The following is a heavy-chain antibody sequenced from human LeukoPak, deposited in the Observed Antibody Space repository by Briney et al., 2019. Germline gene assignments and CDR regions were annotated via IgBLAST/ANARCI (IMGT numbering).Heavy chain of an antibody. J-gene: IGHJ4*02. CDR2: IYYSGST. CDR1: GGSISSYY. Sequence: SETLSLTCTVSGGSISSYYWSWIRQPPGKGLEWIGYIYYSGSTNYNPSLKSRLTISVDTSKNQFSLELSSVTATDTAVYYCARERTEDYFDYWGQGTLVTVSS. CDR3: ARERTEDYFDY. V-gene: IGHV4-59*12.